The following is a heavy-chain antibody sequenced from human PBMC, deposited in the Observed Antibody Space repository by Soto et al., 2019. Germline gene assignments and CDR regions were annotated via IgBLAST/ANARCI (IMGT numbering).Heavy chain of an antibody. Sequence: QVQLVQSGAEVKKPGSSVKVSCKASGGTFSSYAISWVRQAPGQGLEWMGGIIPIFGTANYAQKWQGRVTITADEARCTAYMELSSLRSEDTAVYSCARAQGYSSGRWGCDYWGQGTLVTVSS. J-gene: IGHJ4*02. D-gene: IGHD6-19*01. CDR3: ARAQGYSSGRWGCDY. CDR2: IIPIFGTA. V-gene: IGHV1-69*01. CDR1: GGTFSSYA.